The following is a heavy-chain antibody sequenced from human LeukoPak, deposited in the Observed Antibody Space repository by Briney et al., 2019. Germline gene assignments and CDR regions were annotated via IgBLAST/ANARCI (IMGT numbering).Heavy chain of an antibody. V-gene: IGHV1-69*01. CDR2: IIPIFGTA. J-gene: IGHJ4*02. D-gene: IGHD3-10*01. CDR3: ARLSHFGDFKFL. Sequence: SVKVSCKASGGTFSSYAISWVRRAPGQGLEWMGGIIPIFGTANYAQKFQGRVTITADESTSTAYMELSSLRPEDTAVYYCARLSHFGDFKFLWGQGTLVTVSS. CDR1: GGTFSSYA.